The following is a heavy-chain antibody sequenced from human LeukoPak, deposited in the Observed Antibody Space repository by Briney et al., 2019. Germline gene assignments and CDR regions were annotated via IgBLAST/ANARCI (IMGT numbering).Heavy chain of an antibody. J-gene: IGHJ4*02. CDR2: IYYSVST. D-gene: IGHD6-19*01. CDR3: ARQPNSSGWYVSGYFDY. Sequence: SETLSLTCTVSGGSISSYYWSWIRQPPGKGLEWIGYIYYSVSTNYNPSLKSRVTISVDTSKNQFSLKLSSVAAADTAVYYCARQPNSSGWYVSGYFDYWGQGTLVTVSS. V-gene: IGHV4-59*08. CDR1: GGSISSYY.